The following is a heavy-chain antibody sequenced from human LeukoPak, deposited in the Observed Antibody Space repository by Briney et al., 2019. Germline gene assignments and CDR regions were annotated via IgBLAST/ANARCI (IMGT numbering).Heavy chain of an antibody. Sequence: ASVKVSCKASGYTFTGYYMHWVRQAPGQGLEWMGWINPNNGGTNYAQKFQGRVTMTRDTSISTVYMEMSSLRSDDTAVYFCARDISGTYYYWGQGTPVTVSS. J-gene: IGHJ4*02. CDR1: GYTFTGYY. CDR3: ARDISGTYYY. V-gene: IGHV1-2*02. D-gene: IGHD1-26*01. CDR2: INPNNGGT.